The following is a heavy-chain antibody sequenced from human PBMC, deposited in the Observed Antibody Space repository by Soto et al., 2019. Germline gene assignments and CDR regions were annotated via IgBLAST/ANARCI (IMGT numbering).Heavy chain of an antibody. Sequence: EVQLVESGGGLVKPGGSLRLSCTASEFTFTNAWMSWVRQAPGKGLEWVGRIKSETDGATTDYAAPVKGRFTISRADSTNTLYLHMNSLKTEDTAVYYCTRTILQWFGESDWGQGTLVTVSS. CDR1: EFTFTNAW. CDR3: TRTILQWFGESD. J-gene: IGHJ4*02. V-gene: IGHV3-15*01. D-gene: IGHD3-10*01. CDR2: IKSETDGATT.